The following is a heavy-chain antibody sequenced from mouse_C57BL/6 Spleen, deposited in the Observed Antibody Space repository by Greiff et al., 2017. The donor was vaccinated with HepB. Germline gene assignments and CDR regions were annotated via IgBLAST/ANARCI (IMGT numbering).Heavy chain of an antibody. J-gene: IGHJ4*01. CDR3: AFYDYDGGNAMDY. CDR2: INPNNGGT. Sequence: VQLQQSGPELVKPGASVKISCKASGYTFTDYYMNWVKQSHGKSLEWIGDINPNNGGTSYNQKFKGKATLTVDKSSSTAYMELRSLTSEDSAVYDCAFYDYDGGNAMDYWGQGTSVTVSS. D-gene: IGHD2-4*01. CDR1: GYTFTDYY. V-gene: IGHV1-26*01.